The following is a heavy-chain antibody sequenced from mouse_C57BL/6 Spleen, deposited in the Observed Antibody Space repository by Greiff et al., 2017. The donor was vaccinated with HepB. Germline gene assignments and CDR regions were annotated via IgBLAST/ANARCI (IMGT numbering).Heavy chain of an antibody. CDR1: GFTFSNYW. V-gene: IGHV6-3*01. J-gene: IGHJ4*01. CDR2: IRLKSDNYAT. Sequence: EVKLVESGGGLVQPGGSMKLSCVASGFTFSNYWMNWVRQSPEKGLEWVAQIRLKSDNYATHYAESVKGRFTISRDDSKSSVYLQMNNLRAEDTGIYYCTGSSGYRAMDYWGQGTSVTVSS. D-gene: IGHD3-2*02. CDR3: TGSSGYRAMDY.